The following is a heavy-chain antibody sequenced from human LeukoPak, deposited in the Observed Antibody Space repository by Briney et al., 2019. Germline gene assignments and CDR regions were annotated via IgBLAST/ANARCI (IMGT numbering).Heavy chain of an antibody. CDR3: ASGASSRTNAYRY. D-gene: IGHD2-2*01. V-gene: IGHV1-2*04. CDR2: INPNSGGT. CDR1: GYTFTGYY. J-gene: IGHJ4*02. Sequence: ASVKVSCKASGYTFTGYYMHWVRQAPGQGLEWMGWINPNSGGTNYAQKFQGWVTMTRDTSISTAYMELSRLRSDDTAVYYCASGASSRTNAYRYWGQGTLVTVSS.